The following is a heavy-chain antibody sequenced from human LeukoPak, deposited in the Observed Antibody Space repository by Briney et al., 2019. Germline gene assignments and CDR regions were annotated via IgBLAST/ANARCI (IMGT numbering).Heavy chain of an antibody. CDR1: GFTLSSYG. J-gene: IGHJ4*02. D-gene: IGHD6-19*01. V-gene: IGHV3-23*01. CDR3: AKDLYNSGLWYFDY. Sequence: GGSLRLSCAVSGFTLSSYGMSWARQAPGKGLEWISGIFGSGGSTKYADSVKGRFTISRDTSKNTLYLQMNSLRVEDTAVYYCAKDLYNSGLWYFDYWGQGTLVTVSA. CDR2: IFGSGGST.